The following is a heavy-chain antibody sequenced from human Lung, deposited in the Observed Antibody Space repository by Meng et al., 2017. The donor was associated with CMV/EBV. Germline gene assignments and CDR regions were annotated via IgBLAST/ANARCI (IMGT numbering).Heavy chain of an antibody. CDR1: GFTFSSYS. CDR3: ARDGSFWSGYYAPVAVDI. Sequence: GGSLRLXXAASGFTFSSYSMNWVRQAPGKGLEWVSSISSSSSYIYYADSVKGRFTISRDNAKNSLYLQMNSLRAEDTAVYYCARDGSFWSGYYAPVAVDIWGQGTMVTVSS. D-gene: IGHD3-3*01. J-gene: IGHJ3*02. CDR2: ISSSSSYI. V-gene: IGHV3-21*01.